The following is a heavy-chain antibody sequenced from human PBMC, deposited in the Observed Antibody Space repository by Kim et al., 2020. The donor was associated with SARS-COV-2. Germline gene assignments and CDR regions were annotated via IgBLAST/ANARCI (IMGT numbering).Heavy chain of an antibody. CDR1: GFTFSSYA. V-gene: IGHV3-30-3*01. CDR2: ISYDGSNK. J-gene: IGHJ6*01. D-gene: IGHD2-15*01. CDR3: ARGMTVYRSGGSCYPYY. Sequence: GGSLRLSCAASGFTFSSYAMHWVRQAPGKGLEWVAVISYDGSNKYYADSVKGRFTISRDNSKNTLYLQMNSLRAEDTAVYYCARGMTVYRSGGSCYPYY.